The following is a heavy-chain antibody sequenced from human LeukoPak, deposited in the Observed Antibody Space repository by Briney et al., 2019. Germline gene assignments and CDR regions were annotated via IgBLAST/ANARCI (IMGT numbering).Heavy chain of an antibody. Sequence: GGSLRLSCAASGFIFSDYYMSWIRQAPGKGLEWVSSISSSGRTIYYADSLKGRFTISRDNAKKSLYLQMNSLRGEDTAIYYCAKDQQSISYSPWGQGTLVTVSS. CDR3: AKDQQSISYSP. D-gene: IGHD4-11*01. CDR2: ISSSGRTI. J-gene: IGHJ5*02. CDR1: GFIFSDYY. V-gene: IGHV3-11*01.